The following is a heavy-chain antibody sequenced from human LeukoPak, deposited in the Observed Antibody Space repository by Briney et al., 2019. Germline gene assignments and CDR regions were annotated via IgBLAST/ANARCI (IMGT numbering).Heavy chain of an antibody. CDR3: ARINYYDGSGFYRDY. V-gene: IGHV3-53*01. D-gene: IGHD3-22*01. J-gene: IGHJ4*02. CDR1: GFTFSSYE. Sequence: GGSLRLSCAASGFTFSSYEMNWVRQAPGKGLEWVSVIYSGGKTYYADSVKGRFTISRDDSKNTLHLQTNSLRAEDTAVYYCARINYYDGSGFYRDYWGQGTLVTVSS. CDR2: IYSGGKT.